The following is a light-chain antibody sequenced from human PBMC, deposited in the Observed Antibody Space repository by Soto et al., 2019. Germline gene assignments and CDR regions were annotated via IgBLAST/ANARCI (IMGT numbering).Light chain of an antibody. CDR2: AVS. V-gene: IGKV1-6*01. CDR3: LQDHNLLT. J-gene: IGKJ4*01. CDR1: QGIGSD. Sequence: AIEMTQSPSSLSASVGDRVTITCRASQGIGSDLAWYQQRPGKAPKLLLYAVSSLQSGVPSRFSGSGSGTDFTLTISSLQPEAFATYYCLQDHNLLTFGGGTKVEIK.